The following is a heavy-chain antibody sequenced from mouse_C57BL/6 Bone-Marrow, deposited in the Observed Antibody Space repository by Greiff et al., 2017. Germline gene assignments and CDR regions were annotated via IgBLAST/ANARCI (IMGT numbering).Heavy chain of an antibody. J-gene: IGHJ1*03. V-gene: IGHV1-72*01. Sequence: QVQLQQPGAELVKPGASVKLSCKASGYTFTSYWMHWVKQRPGRGLEWIGRIDPNSGGTKYNEKFKSKATLTVDKPSRTAYMQLRSLKSEDSAVYYCARGGDPFYYRYFDVWGTGTTVTVSS. CDR1: GYTFTSYW. CDR2: IDPNSGGT. CDR3: ARGGDPFYYRYFDV.